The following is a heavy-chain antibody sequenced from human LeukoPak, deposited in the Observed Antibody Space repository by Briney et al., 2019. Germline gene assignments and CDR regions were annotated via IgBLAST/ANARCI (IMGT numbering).Heavy chain of an antibody. J-gene: IGHJ3*02. CDR2: ISWNSGSI. V-gene: IGHV3-9*01. D-gene: IGHD4-17*01. Sequence: GRSLRLSCAASGFTFDDYAMHWVRQAPGKGLEWVSGISWNSGSIGYADSVKGRFTTSRDNAKNSLYLQMNSLRAEDTALYYCAKVSTYGAFDIWGQGTMVTVSS. CDR1: GFTFDDYA. CDR3: AKVSTYGAFDI.